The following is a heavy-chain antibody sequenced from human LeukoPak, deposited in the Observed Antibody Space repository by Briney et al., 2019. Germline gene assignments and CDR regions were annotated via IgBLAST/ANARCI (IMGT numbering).Heavy chain of an antibody. Sequence: GGTLSLSCAASGFTFSTYWMSWVRQAPGKGLEWVANIKQDGSEKYYVDSVKGRFTISGDNAKNSLYLQMNSLRAEDTAVYYCARDGMATIDGLDYWGQGTLVTVSS. CDR2: IKQDGSEK. V-gene: IGHV3-7*01. D-gene: IGHD5-24*01. CDR3: ARDGMATIDGLDY. CDR1: GFTFSTYW. J-gene: IGHJ4*02.